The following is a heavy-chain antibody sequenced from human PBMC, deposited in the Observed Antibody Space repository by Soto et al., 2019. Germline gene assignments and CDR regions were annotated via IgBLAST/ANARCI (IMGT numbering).Heavy chain of an antibody. CDR3: ARGHTYGSSGQHRSPYVDY. V-gene: IGHV4-30-2*01. CDR1: GGSIGSGVYS. J-gene: IGHJ4*02. CDR2: VYRSGSI. Sequence: SETLSLTCAVSGGSIGSGVYSWNWIRQPPGKGLEWIGYVYRSGSIYYNPSLMRRLTISLDTSKNQFSLMLSSVTAADTAVYYCARGHTYGSSGQHRSPYVDYWGQGTLVTVSS. D-gene: IGHD3-22*01.